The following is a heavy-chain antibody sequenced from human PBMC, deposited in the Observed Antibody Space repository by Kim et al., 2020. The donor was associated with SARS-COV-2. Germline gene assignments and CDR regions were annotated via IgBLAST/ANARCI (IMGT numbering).Heavy chain of an antibody. Sequence: SETLSLTCAVYGGSFSGYYWSWIRQPPGKGLEWIGEINHSGSTNYNPSLKSRVTISVDTSKNQFSLKLSSVTAADTAVYYCARGGPRSSGWYETPEIHFDYWGQGTLVTVSS. CDR3: ARGGPRSSGWYETPEIHFDY. V-gene: IGHV4-34*01. J-gene: IGHJ4*02. CDR2: INHSGST. CDR1: GGSFSGYY. D-gene: IGHD6-19*01.